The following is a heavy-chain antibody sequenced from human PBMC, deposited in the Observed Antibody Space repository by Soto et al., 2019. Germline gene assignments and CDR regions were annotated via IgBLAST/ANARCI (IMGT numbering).Heavy chain of an antibody. V-gene: IGHV1-18*01. CDR3: ARVTGRSAWYDFGTWFDP. D-gene: IGHD6-19*01. CDR2: ISTTNGRT. J-gene: IGHJ5*01. CDR1: GYTFTTYG. Sequence: QVQLVQSGAEVKKPGASVKVSCKATGYTFTTYGISWMRQAPGQGLEWMGWISTTNGRTRYAQKFQDGVTMTTDTSTTTAYMDLRSLRSDDTAVYYCARVTGRSAWYDFGTWFDPWGQGTLVIVSS.